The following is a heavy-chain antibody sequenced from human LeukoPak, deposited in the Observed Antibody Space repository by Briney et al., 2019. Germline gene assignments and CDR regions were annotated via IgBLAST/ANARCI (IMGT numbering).Heavy chain of an antibody. J-gene: IGHJ6*03. V-gene: IGHV3-74*01. CDR1: GFTFSSYW. CDR2: INSDGSST. Sequence: PGGSLRLSRAASGFTFSSYWMHWVRQAPGKGLVWVSRINSDGSSTSYADSVKGRFTISRDNAKNTLYLQMNSLRAEDTAVYYCARESNEYYYYYMDVWGKGTTVTVSS. D-gene: IGHD2-8*01. CDR3: ARESNEYYYYYMDV.